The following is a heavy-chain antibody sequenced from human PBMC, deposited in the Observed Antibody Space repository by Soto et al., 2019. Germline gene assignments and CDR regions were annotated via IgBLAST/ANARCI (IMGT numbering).Heavy chain of an antibody. CDR3: ARDQPRLRFLEWLPDAFDI. J-gene: IGHJ3*02. Sequence: ASVKVSCKASGYTFTSYAMHWVRQAPGQRLEWMGWISAYNGNTNYAQKLQGRVTMTTDTSTSTAYMELRSLRSDDTAVYYCARDQPRLRFLEWLPDAFDIWGQGTMVTVS. CDR1: GYTFTSYA. CDR2: ISAYNGNT. D-gene: IGHD3-3*01. V-gene: IGHV1-18*01.